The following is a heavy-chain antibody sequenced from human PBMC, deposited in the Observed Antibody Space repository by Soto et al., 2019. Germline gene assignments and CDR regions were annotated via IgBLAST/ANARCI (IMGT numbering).Heavy chain of an antibody. V-gene: IGHV3-30*18. J-gene: IGHJ5*02. Sequence: SLRLSCAASGFTFSSYGMHWVRQAPGKGLEWVAVISYDGSNKYYADSVKGRFTISRDNSKNTLYLQMNSLRAEDTAVYYCAKDFLPIFGVVIPQAWFDPWGQGTLVTVSS. CDR1: GFTFSSYG. CDR3: AKDFLPIFGVVIPQAWFDP. D-gene: IGHD3-3*01. CDR2: ISYDGSNK.